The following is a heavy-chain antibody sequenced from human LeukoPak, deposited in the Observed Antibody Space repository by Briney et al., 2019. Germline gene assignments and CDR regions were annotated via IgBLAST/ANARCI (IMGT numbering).Heavy chain of an antibody. D-gene: IGHD3-3*01. CDR3: ARSMKYYDFWSGYDFDY. J-gene: IGHJ4*02. CDR1: GFTFSSYS. CDR2: ISSSSSYI. Sequence: GGSLRLSCAASGFTFSSYSMNWVRQAPGKGLEWVPSISSSSSYIYYADSVKGRFTISRDNAKNSLYLQMNSLRAEDTAVYYCARSMKYYDFWSGYDFDYWGQGTLVTVSS. V-gene: IGHV3-21*01.